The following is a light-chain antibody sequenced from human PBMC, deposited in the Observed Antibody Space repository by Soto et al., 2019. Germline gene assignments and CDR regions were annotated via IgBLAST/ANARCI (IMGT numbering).Light chain of an antibody. V-gene: IGKV1-39*01. CDR1: QSIASY. J-gene: IGKJ5*01. CDR2: AAA. CDR3: QQSYITSSYT. Sequence: DLQMTQSPSSLSASVGDRVTITCRASQSIASYLNWYQHKPGKAPKLLINAAANLRSGVPSRFSGSGSGTDFTRPIINLQPADFSISDCQQSYITSSYTFGQGTRLEIK.